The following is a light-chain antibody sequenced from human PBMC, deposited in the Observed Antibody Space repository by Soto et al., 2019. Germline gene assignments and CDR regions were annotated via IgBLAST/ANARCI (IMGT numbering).Light chain of an antibody. Sequence: QSALTQPRSVSGSPGQSVTISCTGTSSDVGGYNYVSWYQQHPGKAPKLMIYDVSKRPSGVPDRFSGSKSGNTASLTISGLPAEDEADYYCCSYAGSYKGYVFGPGTKLTVL. CDR3: CSYAGSYKGYV. J-gene: IGLJ1*01. CDR1: SSDVGGYNY. CDR2: DVS. V-gene: IGLV2-11*01.